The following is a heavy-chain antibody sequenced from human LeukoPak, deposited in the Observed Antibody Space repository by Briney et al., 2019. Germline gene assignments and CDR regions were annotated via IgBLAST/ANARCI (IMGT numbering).Heavy chain of an antibody. CDR3: ARRRPVGAPYYYYYYMDV. V-gene: IGHV4-59*01. CDR1: GGSISSYY. Sequence: SETLSLTCTVSGGSISSYYWSWIRQPPGKGLEWIGCIYYSGYTNYKSSLKSRVTISVDTSKNQFSLKLSSVTAADTAVYYRARRRPVGAPYYYYYYMDVWGKGTTVTVSS. J-gene: IGHJ6*03. CDR2: IYYSGYT. D-gene: IGHD1-26*01.